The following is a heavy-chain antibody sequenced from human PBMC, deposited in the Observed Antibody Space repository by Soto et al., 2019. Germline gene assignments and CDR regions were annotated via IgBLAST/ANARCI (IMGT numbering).Heavy chain of an antibody. CDR1: GGTFSSYA. D-gene: IGHD3-22*01. J-gene: IGHJ3*02. CDR2: IIPIFGTA. Sequence: ASVKVSCTASGGTFSSYAISWVRQAPGQGLEWMGGIIPIFGTANYAQKFQGRVTITADESTSTAYMELSSLRSEDTAVYYCARDSSGGDAFDIWGQGTMVTVSS. V-gene: IGHV1-69*13. CDR3: ARDSSGGDAFDI.